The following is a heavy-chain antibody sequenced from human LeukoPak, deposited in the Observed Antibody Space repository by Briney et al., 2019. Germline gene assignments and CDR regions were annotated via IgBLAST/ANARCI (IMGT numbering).Heavy chain of an antibody. CDR1: GYTFTGYY. CDR2: INPNSGGT. J-gene: IGHJ5*02. V-gene: IGHV1-2*02. CDR3: ARDMYYYDSSGYPNWFDP. Sequence: ASVKVSCKASGYTFTGYYMHWVRQAPGQGLEWMGWINPNSGGTYYAQKFQGRVTMTSDTSISSAYMELSRLRSDDTAVYYCARDMYYYDSSGYPNWFDPWGQGTLVTVSS. D-gene: IGHD3-22*01.